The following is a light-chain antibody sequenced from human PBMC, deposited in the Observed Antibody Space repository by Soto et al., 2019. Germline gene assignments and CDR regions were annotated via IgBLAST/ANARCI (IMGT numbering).Light chain of an antibody. CDR1: SSNIGAGFD. J-gene: IGLJ3*02. V-gene: IGLV1-40*01. Sequence: QSVLTQPPSVSGAPGQRVTISCTGSSSNIGAGFDVHWYHQIAGTAPKLLIYGNSNRPSGVPDRFSGSKSGTSASLAISGLQSEDEAAYYCATWDDGLSGWLFGGGTKLTVL. CDR2: GNS. CDR3: ATWDDGLSGWL.